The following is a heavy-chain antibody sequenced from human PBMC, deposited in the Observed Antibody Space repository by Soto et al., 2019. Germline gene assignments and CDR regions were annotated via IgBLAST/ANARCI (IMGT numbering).Heavy chain of an antibody. CDR1: GGTFSSYA. J-gene: IGHJ6*02. Sequence: QVQLVQSGAEVQKPGSSVKVSCKAPGGTFSSYAISWVRQAPGQGLEWMGGIIPNFGTAKYAQKFQGRVTITADESTSTGYMELSSLRSEDTAVYYCARSQGGSSSLDIYYYYYYGMDVWGQGTTVTVSS. CDR2: IIPNFGTA. D-gene: IGHD2-15*01. V-gene: IGHV1-69*01. CDR3: ARSQGGSSSLDIYYYYYYGMDV.